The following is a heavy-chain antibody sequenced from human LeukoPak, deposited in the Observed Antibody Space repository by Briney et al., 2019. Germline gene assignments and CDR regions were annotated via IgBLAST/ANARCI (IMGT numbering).Heavy chain of an antibody. CDR2: ISAYNGNT. D-gene: IGHD6-6*01. CDR1: GYTFTSYG. V-gene: IGHV1-18*01. Sequence: ASVKVSCKASGYTFTSYGISWVRQAPGQGLEWMGWISAYNGNTNYAQKLQGRVTTTTDTSTSTAYMELRSLRSDDTAVYYCARADPFHPFDSSSSDRDYWGQGTLVTVSS. CDR3: ARADPFHPFDSSSSDRDY. J-gene: IGHJ4*02.